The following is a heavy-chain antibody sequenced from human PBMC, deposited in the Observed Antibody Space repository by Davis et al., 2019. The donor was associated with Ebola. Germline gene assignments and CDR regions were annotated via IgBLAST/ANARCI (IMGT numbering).Heavy chain of an antibody. J-gene: IGHJ4*02. CDR2: LGTSADT. CDR3: ARGYSSGWYPLDY. D-gene: IGHD6-13*01. V-gene: IGHV3-23*01. CDR1: GFVFRSYV. Sequence: RGSLTLSCAASGFVFRSYVMSWVRPAPGKALEWVSTLGTSADTYYADPVKGRFTISRHNSKNTLYLQMNSLRAEDTAVYFCARGYSSGWYPLDYWGQGTLVTVSS.